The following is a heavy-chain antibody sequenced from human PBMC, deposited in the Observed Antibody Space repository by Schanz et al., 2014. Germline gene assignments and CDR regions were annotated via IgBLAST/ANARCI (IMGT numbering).Heavy chain of an antibody. V-gene: IGHV1-69*04. Sequence: VQLAQSGAEVKKPGSSVKVSCKASGGTFSSFGINWVRQAPGQGLEWMGRIIPSLGLAKYEQKFQDKVTITADTSANTAYMELRSLRSDDTAHYYCVRVPSRDVSFDLWGRGTLVTVSS. CDR2: IIPSLGLA. CDR3: VRVPSRDVSFDL. J-gene: IGHJ2*01. CDR1: GGTFSSFG. D-gene: IGHD3-16*01.